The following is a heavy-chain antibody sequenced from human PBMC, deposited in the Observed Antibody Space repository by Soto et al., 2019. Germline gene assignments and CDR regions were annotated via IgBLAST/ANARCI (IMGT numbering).Heavy chain of an antibody. CDR3: ARGSGYYYGSGSYPY. J-gene: IGHJ4*02. V-gene: IGHV1-3*05. CDR1: GYTFTSYA. Sequence: QVQLVQSGAEERKPGASVKVSCKASGYTFTSYAMHWVRQAPGQRLEWMGWINAGNGNTKYSQKFQGRVTITRDTSASPAYMELSSLRSEDTAVYYCARGSGYYYGSGSYPYWGQGTLVTVSS. CDR2: INAGNGNT. D-gene: IGHD3-10*01.